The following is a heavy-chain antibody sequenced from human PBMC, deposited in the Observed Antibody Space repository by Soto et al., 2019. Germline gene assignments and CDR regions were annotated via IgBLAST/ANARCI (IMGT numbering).Heavy chain of an antibody. D-gene: IGHD4-4*01. J-gene: IGHJ5*02. V-gene: IGHV3-11*01. CDR2: ISDSGKTI. CDR1: GFTVSNNY. CDR3: ARPGPNYVDFSDL. Sequence: GGSLRLSCVASGFTVSNNYMSWVRQTPGKGLEWVSYISDSGKTIYYADYVKGRFTISRDNAKNSLYLQMNSLRVEDTAMYSCARPGPNYVDFSDLWGQGALVTVSS.